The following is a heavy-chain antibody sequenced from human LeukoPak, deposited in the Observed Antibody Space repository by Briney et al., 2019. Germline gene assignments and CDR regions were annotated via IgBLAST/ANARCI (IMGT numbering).Heavy chain of an antibody. CDR2: IIPILGIA. D-gene: IGHD3-10*01. Sequence: SVTVSCTASGGTFSIYAISWVRQAPGQGLGWMGRIIPILGIANYAQKFQGRVTITADKSTSTAYMELSSLRSEDTAVYYCARDRSSLEMWFDPWGQGTLVTVSS. CDR3: ARDRSSLEMWFDP. CDR1: GGTFSIYA. V-gene: IGHV1-69*04. J-gene: IGHJ5*02.